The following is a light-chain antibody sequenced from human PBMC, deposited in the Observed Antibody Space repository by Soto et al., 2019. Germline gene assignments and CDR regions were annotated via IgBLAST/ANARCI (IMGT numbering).Light chain of an antibody. CDR2: SVS. Sequence: QSALTQPASVSGSPGQSITISCTGTTSDFGTYNYVSWYQQHPGESPKLIIYSVSNRPSGVSDRFSGFKSDNTASLTISGRQAEDEADYYCSSFASASTYVFGTGTKLTVL. J-gene: IGLJ1*01. V-gene: IGLV2-14*01. CDR1: TSDFGTYNY. CDR3: SSFASASTYV.